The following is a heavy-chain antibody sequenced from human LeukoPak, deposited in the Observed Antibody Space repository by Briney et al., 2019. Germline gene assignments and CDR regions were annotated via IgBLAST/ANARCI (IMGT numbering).Heavy chain of an antibody. CDR2: VYDDGST. CDR3: ASSGYSSSWYPQKFDY. D-gene: IGHD6-13*01. Sequence: PGGSLRLSCAASGFTVSSNYMNWVRQAPGKGLEWVSLVYDDGSTYYADSVKGRFTISRDNSRNTLYLQMNSLRAEDTAVYYCASSGYSSSWYPQKFDYWGQGTLVTVSS. CDR1: GFTVSSNY. V-gene: IGHV3-53*01. J-gene: IGHJ4*02.